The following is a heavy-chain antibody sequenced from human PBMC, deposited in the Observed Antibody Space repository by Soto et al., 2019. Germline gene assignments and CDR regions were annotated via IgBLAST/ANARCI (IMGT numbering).Heavy chain of an antibody. J-gene: IGHJ6*02. Sequence: QVQLQQLGAGLLKPSETLSLTCAVYGGSFSGYYWSWIRQPPGKGLEWIGEINHSGSTNYNPSLKSRVTISVDTSKNQFSLKLSSVTAADTAVYYCAREPLWDYGMDVWGQGPTVTVSS. CDR2: INHSGST. V-gene: IGHV4-34*01. CDR3: AREPLWDYGMDV. CDR1: GGSFSGYY. D-gene: IGHD5-18*01.